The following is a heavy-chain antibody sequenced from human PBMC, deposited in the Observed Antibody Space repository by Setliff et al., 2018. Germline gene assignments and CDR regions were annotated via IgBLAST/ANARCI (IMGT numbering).Heavy chain of an antibody. Sequence: SETLSLTCTVSGGSISSGCYYWSWIRQHPGKGLEWIGYIYYSGNTYYNPSLKSRVTISVDTSKNQFSLKLSSVTAADTAVYYCARVPRFTDTRNAFDIWGQGTMVTVSS. V-gene: IGHV4-31*03. CDR3: ARVPRFTDTRNAFDI. CDR1: GGSISSGCYY. CDR2: IYYSGNT. D-gene: IGHD5-18*01. J-gene: IGHJ3*02.